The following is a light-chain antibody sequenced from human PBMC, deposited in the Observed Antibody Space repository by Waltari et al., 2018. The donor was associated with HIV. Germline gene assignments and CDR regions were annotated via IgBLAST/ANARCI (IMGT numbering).Light chain of an antibody. J-gene: IGKJ4*01. CDR2: GAS. Sequence: EIVLTPYPGTLSSSLGERAILPCRAGQSVSNNYLAWYQPKPGQAPRLLIYGASSRATGIPERFSGTGSGTDFTLTISRREPADFAVYYCQQYGSSPRALTFGGGTKVEIK. V-gene: IGKV3-20*01. CDR3: QQYGSSPRALT. CDR1: QSVSNNY.